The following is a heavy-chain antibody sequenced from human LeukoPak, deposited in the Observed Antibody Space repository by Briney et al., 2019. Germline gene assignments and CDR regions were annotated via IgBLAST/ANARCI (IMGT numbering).Heavy chain of an antibody. Sequence: GGSLRLSCVASGFTVSSNYMSWVRLAPGKGLEWVSVIYSGGSTYYADSVKGRFTISRDNSKNTLYLQMNSLRGEDTAVYYCARTGHTSSSDYWGQGTLVTVSS. V-gene: IGHV3-53*01. CDR2: IYSGGST. D-gene: IGHD6-6*01. CDR1: GFTVSSNY. J-gene: IGHJ4*02. CDR3: ARTGHTSSSDY.